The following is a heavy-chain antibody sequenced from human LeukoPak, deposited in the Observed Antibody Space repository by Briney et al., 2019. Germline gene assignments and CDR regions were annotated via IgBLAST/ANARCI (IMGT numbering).Heavy chain of an antibody. CDR2: IYYTGST. J-gene: IGHJ3*02. Sequence: SETLYLTCTVSGDSIISTNDYWGWIRQSPEKGLEWIGSIYYTGSTYYNPSLKSRLTMSVDTSKNQFSLKLSSVTAADTAVYYCASHYYDSSGYFGAFDIWGQGTMVTVSS. CDR3: ASHYYDSSGYFGAFDI. D-gene: IGHD3-22*01. V-gene: IGHV4-39*01. CDR1: GDSIISTNDY.